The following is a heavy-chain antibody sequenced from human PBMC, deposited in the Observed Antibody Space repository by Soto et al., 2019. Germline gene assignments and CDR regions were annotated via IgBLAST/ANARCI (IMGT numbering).Heavy chain of an antibody. CDR3: ARGSVTIFGVVIPPSPRWLDP. J-gene: IGHJ5*02. D-gene: IGHD3-3*01. CDR1: GYTFTSYY. V-gene: IGHV1-46*01. CDR2: INPSGGST. Sequence: ASVKVSCKASGYTFTSYYMHWVRQAPGQGLEWMGIINPSGGSTSYAQKFQGRVTMTRDTSTSTVYMELSSLRSEDTAVYYCARGSVTIFGVVIPPSPRWLDPWGQGTLVTVSS.